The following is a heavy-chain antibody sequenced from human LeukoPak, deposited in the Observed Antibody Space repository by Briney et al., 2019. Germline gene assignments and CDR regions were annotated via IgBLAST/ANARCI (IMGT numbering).Heavy chain of an antibody. CDR3: AREGDSSSVGWFDP. D-gene: IGHD6-13*01. Sequence: ASVKVSCKASGYTFTDYYMHWVRQAPGQGLEWMGWINPNSGGTNHAQKFQDRITMTRDTSINTAYMEVSRLRYDDTAVYYCAREGDSSSVGWFDPWGQGTLVTVSS. CDR1: GYTFTDYY. V-gene: IGHV1-2*02. J-gene: IGHJ5*02. CDR2: INPNSGGT.